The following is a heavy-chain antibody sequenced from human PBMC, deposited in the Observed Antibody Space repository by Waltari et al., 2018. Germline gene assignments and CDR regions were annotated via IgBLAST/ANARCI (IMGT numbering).Heavy chain of an antibody. V-gene: IGHV3-21*01. J-gene: IGHJ3*02. Sequence: EVQLVESGGGLVKPGGSLRLSCAASGFTFRSSSLNWVRQAPGKGLEWVSSISSSSSYIYYADSVKGRFTISRDNAKNSLYLQMNSLRAEDTAVYYCARVGAVAGNAFDIWGQGTMVTVSS. D-gene: IGHD6-19*01. CDR3: ARVGAVAGNAFDI. CDR2: ISSSSSYI. CDR1: GFTFRSSS.